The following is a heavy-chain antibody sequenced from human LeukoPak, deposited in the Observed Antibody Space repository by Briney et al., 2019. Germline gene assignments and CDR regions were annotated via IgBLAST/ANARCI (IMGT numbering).Heavy chain of an antibody. CDR1: GFIFSHYG. D-gene: IGHD3-22*01. J-gene: IGHJ6*02. CDR2: ISYDGSKK. V-gene: IGHV3-30*03. Sequence: GGSLRLSCEASGFIFSHYGMHWVRQAPGKGLEWVAVISYDGSKKYYADSVEGRFTISRDNSKNTVYLQMNSLRAEDTAVYYCAREAHYYDSSGFYGMDVWGQGTTVTVSS. CDR3: AREAHYYDSSGFYGMDV.